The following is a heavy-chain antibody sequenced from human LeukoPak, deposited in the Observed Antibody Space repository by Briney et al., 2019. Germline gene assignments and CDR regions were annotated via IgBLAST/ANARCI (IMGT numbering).Heavy chain of an antibody. CDR3: AKDINPATAALIDY. J-gene: IGHJ4*02. Sequence: GRSLRLSCAASGFTFSSYGMHWVRQAPGKGLEWVAVISYDGSNKYYADSVKGRFTISRDNAKNSLYLQMNSLRAEDTALYYCAKDINPATAALIDYWGQGTLVTVSS. V-gene: IGHV3-30*18. D-gene: IGHD1-14*01. CDR2: ISYDGSNK. CDR1: GFTFSSYG.